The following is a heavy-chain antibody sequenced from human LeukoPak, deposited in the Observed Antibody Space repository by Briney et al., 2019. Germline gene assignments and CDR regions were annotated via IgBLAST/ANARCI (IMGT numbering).Heavy chain of an antibody. Sequence: PGGSLRLSCAASGFTFSSYWMHWVRQVPGKGLVWVSRINSDGSSRSYVDSVMGRFTISRDNAKNTLYLQLDSLRAEDTAVYYCAKVELLLEINVGVSHLDSWGQGIQVTVSS. J-gene: IGHJ4*02. CDR2: INSDGSSR. CDR3: AKVELLLEINVGVSHLDS. V-gene: IGHV3-74*01. CDR1: GFTFSSYW. D-gene: IGHD2-15*01.